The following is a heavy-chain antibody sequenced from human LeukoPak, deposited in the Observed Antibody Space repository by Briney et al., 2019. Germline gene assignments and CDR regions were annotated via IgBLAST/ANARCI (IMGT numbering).Heavy chain of an antibody. CDR3: ARGYCSGGSCYAFDH. Sequence: PGGSLRLSCAASKFTVSSNYMSWVRQAPGKGLEWVSLIYSDGSTYYADSVKGRFTISRDKSKNTLYLQMNSLRAEDTAMYYCARGYCSGGSCYAFDHWGQGTLVTVSS. V-gene: IGHV3-53*01. J-gene: IGHJ4*02. CDR2: IYSDGST. CDR1: KFTVSSNY. D-gene: IGHD2-15*01.